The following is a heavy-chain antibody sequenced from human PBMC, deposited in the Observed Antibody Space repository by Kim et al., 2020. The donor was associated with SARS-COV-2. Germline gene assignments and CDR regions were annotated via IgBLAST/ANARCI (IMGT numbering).Heavy chain of an antibody. CDR1: GFTVSSNY. J-gene: IGHJ6*02. CDR2: IYSGGST. V-gene: IGHV3-53*01. Sequence: GGSLRLSCAASGFTVSSNYMSWVRQAPGKGLEWVSVIYSGGSTYYADSVKGRFTISRDNSKNTLYLQMNSLRAEDTAVYYCATNRRPDVLRYFDWLSTTPYYYYGMDVWGQGTTVTVSS. CDR3: ATNRRPDVLRYFDWLSTTPYYYYGMDV. D-gene: IGHD3-9*01.